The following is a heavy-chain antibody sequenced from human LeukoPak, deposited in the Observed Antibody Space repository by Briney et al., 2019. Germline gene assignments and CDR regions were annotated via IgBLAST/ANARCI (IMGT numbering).Heavy chain of an antibody. CDR1: GYTFTSYG. J-gene: IGHJ5*02. CDR3: ARSGDTAMVLYNWFDP. CDR2: ISAYNGNT. D-gene: IGHD5-18*01. V-gene: IGHV1-18*01. Sequence: ASVKVSCKASGYTFTSYGISWGRQAAGQGLEWMGWISAYNGNTNYAQKLQGRVTMTTDTSTSTAYMELRSLRSDDTAVYYCARSGDTAMVLYNWFDPWGQGTLVTVSS.